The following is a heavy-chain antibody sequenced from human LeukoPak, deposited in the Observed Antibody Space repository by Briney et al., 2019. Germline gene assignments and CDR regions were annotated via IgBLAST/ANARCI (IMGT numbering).Heavy chain of an antibody. Sequence: QTGGSLRLSCAASGFTFSSHWMSWVRQAPGKGLEWVANIKQDGSEKYYVDSVKGRFTISRDNAKNSLYLQMNSLRAEDTAVYYCARDFFKVVYYGSGSYSHFDYWGQGTLVTVSS. J-gene: IGHJ4*02. CDR1: GFTFSSHW. V-gene: IGHV3-7*01. D-gene: IGHD3-10*01. CDR3: ARDFFKVVYYGSGSYSHFDY. CDR2: IKQDGSEK.